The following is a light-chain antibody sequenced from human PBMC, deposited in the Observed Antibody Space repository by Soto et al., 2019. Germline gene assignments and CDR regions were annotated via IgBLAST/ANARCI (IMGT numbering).Light chain of an antibody. Sequence: ETVLTPSPATLSVSPGERATLSCRTSQSVSSNFAWYQQRTAQAPRLLIYDVSTRATGVPTRVSGSGSWTEFTLTISSLQSEGFEVYYCQHYHDLPFTVGGGTRVEIK. V-gene: IGKV3D-15*01. J-gene: IGKJ4*01. CDR3: QHYHDLPFT. CDR2: DVS. CDR1: QSVSSN.